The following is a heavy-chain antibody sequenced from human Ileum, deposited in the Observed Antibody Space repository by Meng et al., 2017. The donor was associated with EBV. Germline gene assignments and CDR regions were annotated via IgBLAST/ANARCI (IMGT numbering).Heavy chain of an antibody. CDR3: ARGYSYSYYFYFDY. CDR1: RGSPTSGTYD. J-gene: IGHJ4*02. CDR2: VHHTGAT. D-gene: IGHD1-26*01. Sequence: LFKPSVTLAPTCPGSRGSPTSGTYDWSWLRHPPGSRLEFIAYVHHTGATNYNPSLVRRATVSVDTSKSQFSLHLTSVTAADTAVYYCARGYSYSYYFYFDYWGQGILVTVSS. V-gene: IGHV4-61*01.